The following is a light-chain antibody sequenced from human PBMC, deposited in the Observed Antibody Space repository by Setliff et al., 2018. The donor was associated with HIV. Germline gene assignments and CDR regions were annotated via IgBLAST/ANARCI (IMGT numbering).Light chain of an antibody. CDR1: SSDVGGYNY. Sequence: QSALTQPRSVSGSPGQSVTISCTGTSSDVGGYNYVSWYQQHPGKAPKLMIYDVSERPSGAPDRFSGSKSANTASLTISGLQAEDEADYYCCSYAGSYTFYVFGTGTKVTVL. CDR3: CSYAGSYTFYV. V-gene: IGLV2-11*01. CDR2: DVS. J-gene: IGLJ1*01.